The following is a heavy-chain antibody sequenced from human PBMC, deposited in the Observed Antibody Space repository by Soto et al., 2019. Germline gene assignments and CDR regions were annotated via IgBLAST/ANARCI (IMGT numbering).Heavy chain of an antibody. Sequence: ASVKVSCTASGYTFTDNYMHWVRQAPGQGFEWMGWINPKSGDTNYAQNFQGWVTMTSDTSISTAYMELGRLKSDDTAVYYCARARSGSGTYYNPVYDYWGQGSLVTVSP. CDR2: INPKSGDT. CDR1: GYTFTDNY. CDR3: ARARSGSGTYYNPVYDY. D-gene: IGHD3-10*01. J-gene: IGHJ4*02. V-gene: IGHV1-2*04.